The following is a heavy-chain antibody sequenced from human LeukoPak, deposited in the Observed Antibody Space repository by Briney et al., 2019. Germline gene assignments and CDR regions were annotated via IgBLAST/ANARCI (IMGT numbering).Heavy chain of an antibody. D-gene: IGHD6-13*01. J-gene: IGHJ4*02. CDR1: GLSFSLYE. CDR3: ATNTYSSSWLDY. CDR2: ISSSGGTI. Sequence: GGSLRLSCAASGLSFSLYEMSWVRQAPGKGLEWVSYISSSGGTIFYSDSVKGRFTISRDNAKNSLHLQMNSLRAEDTAVYYCATNTYSSSWLDYWGQGTLVTVSS. V-gene: IGHV3-48*01.